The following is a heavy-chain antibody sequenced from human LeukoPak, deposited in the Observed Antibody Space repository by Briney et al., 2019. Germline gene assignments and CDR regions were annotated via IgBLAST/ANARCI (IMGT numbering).Heavy chain of an antibody. V-gene: IGHV4-59*01. CDR1: GGSISSYY. CDR2: IYYSGST. CDR3: ARVRVVPAAISESSFDY. J-gene: IGHJ4*02. D-gene: IGHD2-2*02. Sequence: SETLSLTCTVSGGSISSYYWSWIRQPPGKGLEWIGYIYYSGSTKYNPSLKSRVTISVDTSKNQFSLKLSSVTAADTAVYYCARVRVVPAAISESSFDYWGQGTLVTVSS.